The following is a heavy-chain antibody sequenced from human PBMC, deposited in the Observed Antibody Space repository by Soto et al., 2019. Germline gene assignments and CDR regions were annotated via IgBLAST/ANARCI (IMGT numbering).Heavy chain of an antibody. CDR1: GFTFDDYA. J-gene: IGHJ6*03. V-gene: IGHV3-9*01. CDR2: ISWKSGSI. D-gene: IGHD2-2*01. Sequence: GGSLRLSCAASGFTFDDYAMHWVRQAPGKGLEWVSGISWKSGSIVYADSVKDRFTISRDNAKNSLYLQMNSLRAEDTALYYCAKDASPHYYYYMDVWGKGTTVTVSS. CDR3: AKDASPHYYYYMDV.